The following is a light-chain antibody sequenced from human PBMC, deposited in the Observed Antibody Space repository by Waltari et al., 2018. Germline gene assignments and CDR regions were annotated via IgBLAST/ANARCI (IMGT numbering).Light chain of an antibody. CDR1: SSDVGGYNY. CDR3: YSYAGSSTLV. V-gene: IGLV2-23*02. J-gene: IGLJ2*01. Sequence: QSALTQPASVSGSPGQSITISCTGTSSDVGGYNYVSWYQQHPGKAPKLMIYDVSKRPSGVSNRFSGSKSGNTASLTISGLQAEDEADYYCYSYAGSSTLVFGGGTKLTVL. CDR2: DVS.